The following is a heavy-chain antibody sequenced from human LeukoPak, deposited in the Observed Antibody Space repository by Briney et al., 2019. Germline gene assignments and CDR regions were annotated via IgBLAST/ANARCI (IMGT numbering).Heavy chain of an antibody. Sequence: PGGSLRLSCAASGFTFSTYWMHWVRQAPGKGLVWVSRISSDAITTNYADSVKGRFTVSRDNAKNTLYLQMNSLRDEDTAVYYCARRPCSSGICYPPDYWGQGTLVTVSS. D-gene: IGHD2-15*01. CDR3: ARRPCSSGICYPPDY. J-gene: IGHJ4*02. CDR2: ISSDAITT. V-gene: IGHV3-74*01. CDR1: GFTFSTYW.